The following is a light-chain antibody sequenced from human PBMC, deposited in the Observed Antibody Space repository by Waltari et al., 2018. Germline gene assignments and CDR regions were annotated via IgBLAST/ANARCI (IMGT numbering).Light chain of an antibody. CDR1: SGSIASYY. J-gene: IGLJ2*01. V-gene: IGLV6-57*04. CDR2: VEY. Sequence: NFMLTQPHSVSESPGKTVTISCTRSSGSIASYYVQWYQQRPGSATTTVIYVEYLGPSGVPVRFSGSIDSSSNSASLTISGLKTEDEADYYCQSYDDTTNQVFGGGTKLTVL. CDR3: QSYDDTTNQV.